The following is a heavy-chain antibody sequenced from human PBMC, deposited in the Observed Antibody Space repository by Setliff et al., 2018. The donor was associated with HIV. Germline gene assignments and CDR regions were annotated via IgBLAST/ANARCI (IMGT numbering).Heavy chain of an antibody. D-gene: IGHD3-22*01. CDR1: GFTFNHYA. CDR2: TIPMSEIQ. CDR3: VRVGPWHYGRSGYLASWDY. V-gene: IGHV1-69*10. J-gene: IGHJ4*02. Sequence: GASVKVSCKASGFTFNHYALSWVRQAPGQRPEWMGGTIPMSEIQNYAQNFQGRVTITANHSTTTTYMELSSMSSEDTAVYYCVRVGPWHYGRSGYLASWDYWGQGTQVTVSS.